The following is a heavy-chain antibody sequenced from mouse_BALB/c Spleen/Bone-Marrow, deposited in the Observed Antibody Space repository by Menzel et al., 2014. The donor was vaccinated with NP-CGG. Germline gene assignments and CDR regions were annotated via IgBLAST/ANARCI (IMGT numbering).Heavy chain of an antibody. D-gene: IGHD1-1*01. CDR2: VYPGSDTA. CDR3: TRSLYYYPAY. J-gene: IGHJ3*01. V-gene: IGHV1S22*01. Sequence: GSGLVRPGASVKLSCKASGYTFTNFWMHWVRQRPGQGLEWIGNVYPGSDTANYDEKFKSKATLTVDTSSSTAYMQLSSLTSEDSAVYYCTRSLYYYPAYWGQGTLVTVST. CDR1: GYTFTNFW.